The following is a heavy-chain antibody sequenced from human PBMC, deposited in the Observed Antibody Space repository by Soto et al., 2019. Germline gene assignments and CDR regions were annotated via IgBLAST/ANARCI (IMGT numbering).Heavy chain of an antibody. D-gene: IGHD1-1*01. CDR3: ERDRGTTGTTDYFDY. Sequence: SETLSLTCTVSGGSISSYYWSWIRQPPGKGLEWIGYIYYSGSTNYNPSLKSRVTISVDTSKNQFSLKLSSVTAADTAVYYCERDRGTTGTTDYFDYWGQGTLVTVYS. J-gene: IGHJ4*02. CDR1: GGSISSYY. V-gene: IGHV4-59*01. CDR2: IYYSGST.